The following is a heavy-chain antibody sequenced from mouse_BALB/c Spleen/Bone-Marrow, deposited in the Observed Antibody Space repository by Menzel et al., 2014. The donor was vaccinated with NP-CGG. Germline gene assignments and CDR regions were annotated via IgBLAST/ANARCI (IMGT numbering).Heavy chain of an antibody. D-gene: IGHD2-1*01. CDR1: NYNFNNYW. CDR3: ARDGKYPLAIDF. V-gene: IGHV1-87*01. CDR2: IYPGDGDT. J-gene: IGHJ4*01. Sequence: QRQHSRANLSNPSASRKLSCECSNYNFNNYWMQWIKQRPGQGLEWIGAIYPGDGDTRYTQKFKGKATLTADKSSSTAYMQLSSLASEDSAVYYCARDGKYPLAIDFWSEAATANVSS.